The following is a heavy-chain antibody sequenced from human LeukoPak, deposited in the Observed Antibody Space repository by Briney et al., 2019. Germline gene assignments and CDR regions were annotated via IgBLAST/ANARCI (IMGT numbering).Heavy chain of an antibody. CDR2: IYYSGST. Sequence: PSETLSLTCTVSGGSISSSSYHWGWIRQPPGKGLEWIGSIYYSGSTYYNPSLKSRVTISVDTSKNQFSLKLSSVTAADTAVYYCAGNIAARPTDDAFDIWGQGTMVTVSS. V-gene: IGHV4-39*01. D-gene: IGHD6-6*01. J-gene: IGHJ3*02. CDR3: AGNIAARPTDDAFDI. CDR1: GGSISSSSYH.